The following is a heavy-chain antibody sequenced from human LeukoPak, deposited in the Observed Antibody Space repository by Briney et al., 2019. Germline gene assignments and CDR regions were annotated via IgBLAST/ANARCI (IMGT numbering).Heavy chain of an antibody. D-gene: IGHD6-19*01. Sequence: GGALEISRQGSGSLFTSYWIGWVRPVPGEGLEWMGIIYSGDSDTRYSPSFEGQLTISADKSISTAYLQWSSLKASDTAMYYCARRIAVAGTIDYWGQGTLVTVS. CDR2: IYSGDSDT. J-gene: IGHJ4*02. V-gene: IGHV5-51*01. CDR3: ARRIAVAGTIDY. CDR1: GSLFTSYW.